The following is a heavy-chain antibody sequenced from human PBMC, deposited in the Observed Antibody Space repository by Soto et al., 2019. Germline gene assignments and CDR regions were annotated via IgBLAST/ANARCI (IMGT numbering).Heavy chain of an antibody. CDR1: GGSISSGDYY. CDR3: ARESDSSGYPGWFDP. J-gene: IGHJ5*02. Sequence: PSETLSLTCTVSGGSISSGDYYWSWIRQPPGKGLEWIGYIYYSGSTYYNPSLKSRVTISVDTSKNQFSLKLSSVTAADTAVYYCARESDSSGYPGWFDPWGQGTLVTVSS. V-gene: IGHV4-30-4*01. D-gene: IGHD3-22*01. CDR2: IYYSGST.